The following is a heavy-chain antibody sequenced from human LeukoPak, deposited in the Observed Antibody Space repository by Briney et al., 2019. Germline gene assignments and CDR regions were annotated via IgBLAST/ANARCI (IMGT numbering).Heavy chain of an antibody. V-gene: IGHV3-11*04. CDR2: IGSSGSTI. CDR3: ARPGLPFYYYYMGV. Sequence: GGSLRLSCAASGFTFSDYYMSWVRQAPGKGLEWVSYIGSSGSTIHYADSVRGRFTISRDNAKKSLYLQMNSLRAEDTAVYYCARPGLPFYYYYMGVWGKGTTVIVSS. CDR1: GFTFSDYY. D-gene: IGHD4-11*01. J-gene: IGHJ6*03.